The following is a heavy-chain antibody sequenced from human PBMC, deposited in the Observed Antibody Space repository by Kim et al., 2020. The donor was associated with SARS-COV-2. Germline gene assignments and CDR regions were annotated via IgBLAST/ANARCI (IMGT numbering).Heavy chain of an antibody. D-gene: IGHD4-17*01. CDR1: GGSISSSSYY. CDR3: ERYGTLTTVTTYYFDY. CDR2: IYYSGST. Sequence: SETLSLTCTVSGGSISSSSYYWGWIRQPPGKGLEWIGSIYYSGSTYYNPSLKSRVTISVDTSKNQFSLKLSSVTAADTAVYYCERYGTLTTVTTYYFDYWSQGTLVTVSS. J-gene: IGHJ4*02. V-gene: IGHV4-39*07.